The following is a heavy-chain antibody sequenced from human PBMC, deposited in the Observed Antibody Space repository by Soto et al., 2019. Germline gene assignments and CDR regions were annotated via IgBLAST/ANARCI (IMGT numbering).Heavy chain of an antibody. CDR1: GGTFSSYT. D-gene: IGHD5-18*01. V-gene: IGHV1-69*02. CDR3: ARSRRGYSYGANYYFDY. Sequence: QVQLVQSGAEVKKPGSSVKVSCKASGGTFSSYTISWVRQAPGPGLEWMGRIIPILGIANYAQKFQGRVTITADKSTSTAYVELSSLRSEDTAVYYCARSRRGYSYGANYYFDYWGQGTLVTVSS. CDR2: IIPILGIA. J-gene: IGHJ4*02.